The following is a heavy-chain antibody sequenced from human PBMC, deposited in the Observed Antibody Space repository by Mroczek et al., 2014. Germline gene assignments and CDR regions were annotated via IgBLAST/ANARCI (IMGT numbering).Heavy chain of an antibody. Sequence: VQLVESGGGVVQPGRSLRLSCAASGFTFSSYGMHWVRQAPGKGLEWVAVISYDGSNKYYADSVKGRFTISRDNSKNTLYLQMNSLRAEDTAVYYCAKAGWELQAAYFDYWGQGTLGHRLL. D-gene: IGHD1-26*01. CDR2: ISYDGSNK. CDR1: GFTFSSYG. V-gene: IGHV3-30*18. J-gene: IGHJ4*02. CDR3: AKAGWELQAAYFDY.